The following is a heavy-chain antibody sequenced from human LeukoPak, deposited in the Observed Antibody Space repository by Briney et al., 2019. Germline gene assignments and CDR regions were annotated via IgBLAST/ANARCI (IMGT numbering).Heavy chain of an antibody. Sequence: GGSLRLSCVGSGFTFSRYWLNWVRQAPGKGLEWVANMNQDGSEIYYLDSVKGRFTISRDNAKNSVYLQMNSLRVEDTAVYYCARDGRPLDYWGQGTLVTVSS. CDR2: MNQDGSEI. CDR3: ARDGRPLDY. J-gene: IGHJ4*02. V-gene: IGHV3-7*03. CDR1: GFTFSRYW.